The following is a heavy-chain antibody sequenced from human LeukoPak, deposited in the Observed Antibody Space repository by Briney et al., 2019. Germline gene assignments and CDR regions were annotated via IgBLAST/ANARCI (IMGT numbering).Heavy chain of an antibody. CDR1: GGSISSYY. D-gene: IGHD5-12*01. CDR2: IYYSGST. Sequence: SETLSLTCTVSGGSISSYYWSWIRQPPGKGLEWIGYIYYSGSTNYNPSLKSRVTISVDTSKNQFSLKLSSVTAADTAVYYCARGKWLATYWGQGTLVTVSS. J-gene: IGHJ4*02. V-gene: IGHV4-59*01. CDR3: ARGKWLATY.